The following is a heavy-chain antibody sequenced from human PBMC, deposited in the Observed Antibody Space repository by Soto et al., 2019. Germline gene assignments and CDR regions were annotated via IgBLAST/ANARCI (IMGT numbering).Heavy chain of an antibody. V-gene: IGHV3-11*01. CDR1: GFTFSDYY. D-gene: IGHD3-16*02. CDR2: ISSSGSTI. Sequence: QVQLVESGGGLVKPGGSLRLSCAASGFTFSDYYMSWIRQALGKGLEWVSYISSSGSTIYYADSVKGRFTISRDNAKNSLYLQMNSLRAEDTAVYYCARDLTYDYIWGSYRFAFDIWGQGTMVTVSS. J-gene: IGHJ3*02. CDR3: ARDLTYDYIWGSYRFAFDI.